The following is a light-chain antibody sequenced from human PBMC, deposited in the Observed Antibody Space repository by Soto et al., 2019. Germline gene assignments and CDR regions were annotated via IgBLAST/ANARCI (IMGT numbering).Light chain of an antibody. CDR2: DAF. CDR3: QQRNEWPIA. CDR1: QSFRGL. Sequence: EVVLTQSPVTLSLSPGERATLSCRASQSFRGLLAWYQQKPGQAPRLLIYDAFNRATGIPRRFSGRGPGTNFSISISSLVPDDSAVYYCQQRNEWPIAFSQGKPLEIK. J-gene: IGKJ5*01. V-gene: IGKV3-11*01.